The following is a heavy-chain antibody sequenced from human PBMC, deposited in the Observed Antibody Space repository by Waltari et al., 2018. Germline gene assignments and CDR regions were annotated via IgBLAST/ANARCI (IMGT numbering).Heavy chain of an antibody. V-gene: IGHV3-48*01. J-gene: IGHJ4*02. CDR2: ISSSSSAI. CDR1: GFTFSTYS. D-gene: IGHD3-3*01. Sequence: EVQLVESGGGLVQPGGSLRLSCAASGFTFSTYSMTWVRQAPGQGLEWVSYISSSSSAIYYADSVKGRFTISRDNAKNLIYLLMNSLRAEDTAVYYCARDGGDYDFWSGYYTTFDYWGQGTLVTVSS. CDR3: ARDGGDYDFWSGYYTTFDY.